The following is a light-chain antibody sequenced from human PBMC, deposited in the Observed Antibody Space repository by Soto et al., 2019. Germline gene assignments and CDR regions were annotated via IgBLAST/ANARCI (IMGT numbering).Light chain of an antibody. Sequence: AIQLTQSPSSLSASVGDRVTITCRASQGISSALAWYQQKPGKAPKLLIYDASSLESGVPSRFSGSGSGTDFTLTISSLQPEDFPTYYCQQFNNYPHPITVGQGTRLEIK. V-gene: IGKV1D-13*01. CDR1: QGISSA. CDR3: QQFNNYPHPIT. J-gene: IGKJ5*01. CDR2: DAS.